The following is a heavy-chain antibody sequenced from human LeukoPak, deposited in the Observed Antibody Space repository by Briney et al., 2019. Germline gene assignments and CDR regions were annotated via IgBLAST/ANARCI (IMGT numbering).Heavy chain of an antibody. J-gene: IGHJ4*02. V-gene: IGHV3-23*01. CDR2: ISGSGGST. D-gene: IGHD2-8*02. Sequence: GGSLGLSCAASGFTFSSYAMSWVRQAPGKGLEWVSAISGSGGSTYYADSVKGRFTISRDNSKNTLYLQMNSLRAEDTAVYYCAKGLAGYWLVDYWGQGTLVTVSS. CDR3: AKGLAGYWLVDY. CDR1: GFTFSSYA.